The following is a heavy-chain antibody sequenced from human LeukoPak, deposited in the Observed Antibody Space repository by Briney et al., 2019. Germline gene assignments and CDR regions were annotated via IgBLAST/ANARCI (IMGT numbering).Heavy chain of an antibody. CDR3: ARAAVLPSRRRSLYCFDY. CDR1: GFTFSSYA. V-gene: IGHV3-23*01. CDR2: ISGSGGST. Sequence: PGGSLRLSCAASGFTFSSYAMSWVRQAPGKGLEWVSAISGSGGSTYYADSVKGRFTISRDNAKNSLYLQMNSLRAEDTAVYYCARAAVLPSRRRSLYCFDYWGQGTLVTVSS. J-gene: IGHJ4*02. D-gene: IGHD2/OR15-2a*01.